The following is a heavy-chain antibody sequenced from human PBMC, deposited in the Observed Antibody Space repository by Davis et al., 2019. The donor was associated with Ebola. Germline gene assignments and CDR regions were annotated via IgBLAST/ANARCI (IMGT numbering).Heavy chain of an antibody. CDR2: INPNSGGT. CDR1: GYTFTGYY. CDR3: TRGSGFWSGYFTAHFEF. D-gene: IGHD3-3*01. V-gene: IGHV1-2*02. Sequence: ASVKVSCKASGYTFTGYYMHWVRQAPGQGLEWMGWINPNSGGTNYAQKFHGRVTVTRDTSIRTAYMEPPRLRSDDTAVFFCTRGSGFWSGYFTAHFEFWGQGTLVTVSS. J-gene: IGHJ4*01.